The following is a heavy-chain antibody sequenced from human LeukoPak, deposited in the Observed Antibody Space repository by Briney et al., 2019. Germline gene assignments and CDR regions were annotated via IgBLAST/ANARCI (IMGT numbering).Heavy chain of an antibody. J-gene: IGHJ3*01. Sequence: ASVKVSCKASGYTLTVYYMHWVRQAPGQGLEWMGWINPNSGGTNYAQKFQGRVTMTRDTSISTAYMELSRLRSDDTAVYYCARGNYYYDSSGYDAFDVWGQGTMVTVSS. CDR1: GYTLTVYY. CDR2: INPNSGGT. D-gene: IGHD3-22*01. CDR3: ARGNYYYDSSGYDAFDV. V-gene: IGHV1-2*02.